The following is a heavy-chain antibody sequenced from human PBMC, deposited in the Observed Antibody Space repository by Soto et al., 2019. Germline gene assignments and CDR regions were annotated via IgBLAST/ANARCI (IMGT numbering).Heavy chain of an antibody. D-gene: IGHD4-17*01. V-gene: IGHV2-5*02. J-gene: IGHJ3*02. Sequence: QITLKESGPTLVKPTQTLTLTCTFSGFSLSTSGVGVGWIRQPPGKALEWLALIYWDDDKSYSPSLKSRLTITKDTSKNQVVLTMTNMDPVDTATYYCAHLYYGDYDYAFDIWGQGTMVTVSS. CDR3: AHLYYGDYDYAFDI. CDR1: GFSLSTSGVG. CDR2: IYWDDDK.